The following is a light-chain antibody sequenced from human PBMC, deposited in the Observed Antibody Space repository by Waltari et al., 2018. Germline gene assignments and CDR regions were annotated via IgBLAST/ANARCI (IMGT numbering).Light chain of an antibody. CDR1: SIDVGAYDY. Sequence: QSALTQPPSASGSPGQSVTISCTGTSIDVGAYDYVSWYQHHPDKPPKLIIFEVNKWPSGVPDRFSGSKSGNTASLTVSGLQAEDEADYYCSSYAGTDNFVVFGGGTKLTVL. CDR3: SSYAGTDNFVV. J-gene: IGLJ2*01. V-gene: IGLV2-8*01. CDR2: EVN.